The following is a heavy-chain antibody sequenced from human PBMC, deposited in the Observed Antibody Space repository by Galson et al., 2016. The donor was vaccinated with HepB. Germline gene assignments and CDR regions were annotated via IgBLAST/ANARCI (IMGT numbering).Heavy chain of an antibody. CDR1: GVTFSSYA. Sequence: WSLRLSCAASGVTFSSYAMNWIRQAPGKGLEWVSTITNTGGSTYYADSVKGRFTISRDNSKNTVYLQMNSLRAEDTAVYYCAKAGGVGYYTGGDFDYWGQGTLVTVSS. V-gene: IGHV3-23*01. J-gene: IGHJ4*02. CDR2: ITNTGGST. D-gene: IGHD3-3*01. CDR3: AKAGGVGYYTGGDFDY.